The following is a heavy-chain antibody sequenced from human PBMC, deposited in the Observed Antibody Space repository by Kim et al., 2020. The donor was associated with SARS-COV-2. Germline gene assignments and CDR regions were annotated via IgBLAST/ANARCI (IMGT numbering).Heavy chain of an antibody. J-gene: IGHJ6*02. CDR2: IWYDGSYK. CDR1: GFIFSSYA. CDR3: AKDNDRGSYGYYYGMDV. D-gene: IGHD3-16*01. V-gene: IGHV3-30*02. Sequence: GGSRRLSCAASGFIFSSYAMHWVRQAPGKGLEWVAFIWYDGSYKHYANSVKGRFTLDRHNSKNTLYLQMNSLRAEDTAVYYCAKDNDRGSYGYYYGMDVWGPGTTDTLS.